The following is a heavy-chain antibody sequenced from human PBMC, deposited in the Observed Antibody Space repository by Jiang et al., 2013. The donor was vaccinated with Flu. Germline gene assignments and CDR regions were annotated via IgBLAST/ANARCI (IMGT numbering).Heavy chain of an antibody. J-gene: IGHJ4*02. D-gene: IGHD3-16*01. Sequence: KPTQTLTLTCTFSGFSVRASGVGVGWIRQPPGKALEWLAFLYWDDDNRYNPSLKSRLSVTKASSENQVILIMTNMDPVDTGTYYCAHRLYEYGNWDMGIFDSWGQ. CDR2: LYWDDDN. V-gene: IGHV2-5*02. CDR3: AHRLYEYGNWDMGIFDS. CDR1: GFSVRASGVG.